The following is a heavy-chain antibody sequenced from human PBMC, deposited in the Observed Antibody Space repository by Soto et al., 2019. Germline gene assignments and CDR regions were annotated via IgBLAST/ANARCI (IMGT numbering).Heavy chain of an antibody. D-gene: IGHD2-2*02. Sequence: QLQLQESGPGLVKPSETLSLTCTVSGGSISSSSYYWGWIRQPPGKGLGWIGSIYYSGSTYYNPSLKSRVTISVDTSKNQFSLKLSSVTAADTAVYYCAKAGCSSTSCYNPFDYWGQGTLVTVSS. CDR3: AKAGCSSTSCYNPFDY. J-gene: IGHJ4*02. CDR2: IYYSGST. V-gene: IGHV4-39*01. CDR1: GGSISSSSYY.